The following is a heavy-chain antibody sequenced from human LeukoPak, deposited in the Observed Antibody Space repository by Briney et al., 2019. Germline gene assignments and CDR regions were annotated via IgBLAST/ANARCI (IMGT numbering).Heavy chain of an antibody. CDR2: IYHSGTT. D-gene: IGHD6-13*01. V-gene: IGHV4-38-2*02. CDR3: ARGIAAAGY. Sequence: KPSETLTLTCSVSGYSISSGYNWGWIRQPPGKGLEWIGSIYHSGTTYYNPSLKSRVTTPVDTSKNQFSLKLSSVTAADTAVYYCARGIAAAGYWGQGALVTVSS. CDR1: GYSISSGYN. J-gene: IGHJ4*02.